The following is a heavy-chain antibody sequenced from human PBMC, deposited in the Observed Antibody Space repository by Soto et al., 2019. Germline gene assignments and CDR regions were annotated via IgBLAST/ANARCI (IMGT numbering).Heavy chain of an antibody. D-gene: IGHD1-26*01. CDR3: ATEVGIPSVRGALNM. Sequence: DVQLVESGGGLVQPGGSLRVFCVTSGFSFRSFWMSWVRQGPGKGLEWVANINQGGNEINYADSVRGGFTIARDNAKNSLYLQMDSLRVEDSAVYYCATEVGIPSVRGALNMWGQGTVVSVSS. V-gene: IGHV3-7*03. J-gene: IGHJ3*02. CDR2: INQGGNEI. CDR1: GFSFRSFW.